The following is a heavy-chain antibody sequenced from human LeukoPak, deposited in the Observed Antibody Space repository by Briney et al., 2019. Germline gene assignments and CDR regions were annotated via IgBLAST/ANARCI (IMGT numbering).Heavy chain of an antibody. J-gene: IGHJ5*02. CDR1: GFTFSSYS. D-gene: IGHD3-22*01. CDR2: ISSSSSYI. Sequence: PGGSLRLSCAASGFTFSSYSMNWVRQAPGKGLEWVSSISSSSSYIYYADSVKGRFTISRDNAKNSLYLQMNSLRAEDTAVYYCARGKASYYYDSSAQYPSGDWFDPWGQGTLVTVSS. V-gene: IGHV3-21*01. CDR3: ARGKASYYYDSSAQYPSGDWFDP.